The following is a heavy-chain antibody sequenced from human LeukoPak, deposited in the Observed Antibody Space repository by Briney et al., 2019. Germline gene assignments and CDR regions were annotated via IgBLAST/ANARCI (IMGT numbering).Heavy chain of an antibody. V-gene: IGHV3-30*02. CDR1: GFTFNNYG. CDR3: AKDGAYNSHFDY. D-gene: IGHD1-20*01. CDR2: IRYDGSNK. Sequence: GGSLRLSCVASGFTFNNYGMHWVRQAPGKGLEWVAFIRYDGSNKYHADSVKGRFTISRDNSKSTLFLQMDSLEPEDTALYYCAKDGAYNSHFDYWGQETLVTVSS. J-gene: IGHJ4*02.